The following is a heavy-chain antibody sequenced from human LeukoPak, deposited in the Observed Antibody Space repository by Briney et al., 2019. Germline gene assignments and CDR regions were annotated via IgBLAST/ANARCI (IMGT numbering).Heavy chain of an antibody. Sequence: SETLSLTCAVYGGSFSGYYWSWIRQPPGKGLEWIGEINHSGSTNYNPSLKSRVTISVDTSKNPFSLKLSSVTAADTAVYYCARGYYDILTGYYSPFFDYWGQGTLVTVSS. V-gene: IGHV4-34*01. CDR2: INHSGST. D-gene: IGHD3-9*01. CDR3: ARGYYDILTGYYSPFFDY. J-gene: IGHJ4*02. CDR1: GGSFSGYY.